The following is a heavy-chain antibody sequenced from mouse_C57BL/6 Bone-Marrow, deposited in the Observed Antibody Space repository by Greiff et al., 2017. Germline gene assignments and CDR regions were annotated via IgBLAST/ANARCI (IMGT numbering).Heavy chain of an antibody. D-gene: IGHD1-1*01. CDR2: IDPENGDT. Sequence: EVQLQQSGAELVRPGASVKLSCTASGFNIKDDYMHWVKQRPEQGLEWIGWIDPENGDTEYASKFQGKATITADTSSNTAYLQLSSLTSEDTAVYYCTTPFYYGSSVYWYFDVWGTGTTVTVSA. CDR3: TTPFYYGSSVYWYFDV. J-gene: IGHJ1*03. V-gene: IGHV14-4*01. CDR1: GFNIKDDY.